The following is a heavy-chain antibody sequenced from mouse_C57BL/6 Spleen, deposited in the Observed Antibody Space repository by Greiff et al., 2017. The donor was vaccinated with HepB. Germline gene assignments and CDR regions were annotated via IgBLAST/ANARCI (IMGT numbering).Heavy chain of an antibody. CDR1: GYTFTNYW. CDR2: IYPGGGYT. CDR3: ARGNDGNAFDY. Sequence: QVQLQQSGAELVRPGASVKLSCKASGYTFTNYWIGWVKQRPGHGLEWIGEIYPGGGYTNYNEKFKGKATLTADKSSSTACMQFSSLTSEDSAIFYGARGNDGNAFDYWGQGTTLTVSS. D-gene: IGHD2-3*01. V-gene: IGHV1-63*01. J-gene: IGHJ2*01.